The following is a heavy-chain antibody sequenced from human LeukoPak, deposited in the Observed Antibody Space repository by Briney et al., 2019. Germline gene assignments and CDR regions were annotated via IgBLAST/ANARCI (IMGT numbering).Heavy chain of an antibody. V-gene: IGHV3-43*02. Sequence: GGSLTLSCAASGFTFDDYAMHWVRQAPGKGLDWVSLISGDGGSTYYADSVRGRFTISRDNSKNSLYLQMDSLRTEDTAFYYCAKEIDTLGTNAFNIGGQGTMVTPSS. CDR3: AKEIDTLGTNAFNI. CDR1: GFTFDDYA. J-gene: IGHJ3*02. CDR2: ISGDGGST. D-gene: IGHD2-15*01.